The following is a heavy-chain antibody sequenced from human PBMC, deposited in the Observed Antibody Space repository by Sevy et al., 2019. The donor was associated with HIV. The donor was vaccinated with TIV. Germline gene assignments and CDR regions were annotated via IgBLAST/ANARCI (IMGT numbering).Heavy chain of an antibody. CDR3: AKGGAEQQLGHFDY. J-gene: IGHJ4*02. CDR2: INHSGST. Sequence: SETLSLTCAVYGGSFSGYYWSWIRQPPGKGLEWIGEINHSGSTNYNPSLKSRVTISVDTSKNQFSLKLSSVTAADTAVYYCAKGGAEQQLGHFDYWGQGTLVTVSS. CDR1: GGSFSGYY. V-gene: IGHV4-34*01. D-gene: IGHD6-13*01.